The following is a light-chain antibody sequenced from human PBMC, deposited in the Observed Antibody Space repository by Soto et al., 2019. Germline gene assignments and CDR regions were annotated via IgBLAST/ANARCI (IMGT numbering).Light chain of an antibody. Sequence: QSALTQPASVSGSPGQSITISCTGTRSDVGGYNSVSWYQQHPDKAPKLMIFDVSNRPSGISDRFSGSKSGNTASLTISGLQAEDEADYYCSSYTNANSLVFGGGTKLTVL. CDR3: SSYTNANSLV. CDR2: DVS. CDR1: RSDVGGYNS. J-gene: IGLJ2*01. V-gene: IGLV2-14*03.